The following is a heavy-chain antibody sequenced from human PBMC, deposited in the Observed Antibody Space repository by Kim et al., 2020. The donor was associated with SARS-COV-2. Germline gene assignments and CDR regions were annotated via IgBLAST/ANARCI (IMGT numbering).Heavy chain of an antibody. D-gene: IGHD3-10*01. Sequence: ASVKVSCKASGYTFTSYGMNWVRQAPGQGLEWMGWINTNTGNPMYAQGFTGRFVFSLDTSVSTAYLLISSLKAEDTAVYYCARTNYYGSGSYVFDYWGQGTLVTVSS. V-gene: IGHV7-4-1*02. CDR2: INTNTGNP. CDR1: GYTFTSYG. J-gene: IGHJ4*02. CDR3: ARTNYYGSGSYVFDY.